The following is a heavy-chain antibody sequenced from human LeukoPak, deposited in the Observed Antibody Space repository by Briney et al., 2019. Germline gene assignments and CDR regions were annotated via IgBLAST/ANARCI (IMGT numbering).Heavy chain of an antibody. D-gene: IGHD5-24*01. J-gene: IGHJ5*02. V-gene: IGHV3-33*01. Sequence: GGSLRLSCAASGFTFSNYGMHWVRQALGKGLEWVAVIRYDGTNKYYADSVRGRFTISRDNSKNTLYLQMNSLRADDTAVYYCARVKVEMATIGWLDPWGQGTLVTVSS. CDR1: GFTFSNYG. CDR2: IRYDGTNK. CDR3: ARVKVEMATIGWLDP.